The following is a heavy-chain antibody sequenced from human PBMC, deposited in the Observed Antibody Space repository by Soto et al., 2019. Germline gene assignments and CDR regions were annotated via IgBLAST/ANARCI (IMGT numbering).Heavy chain of an antibody. D-gene: IGHD3-9*01. CDR3: TQDGGSRDWLTVN. CDR1: GFTFTSYA. J-gene: IGHJ4*02. V-gene: IGHV3-23*01. Sequence: EVQLLESGGDLVQPGGSLRLSCAASGFTFTSYARSWIRQAPGKGREWVSAITGGGDNTYYADSVKGRFTISRDNSKNTLYLQMNSLRAEDTAFYYCTQDGGSRDWLTVNWGQGTLVTVSS. CDR2: ITGGGDNT.